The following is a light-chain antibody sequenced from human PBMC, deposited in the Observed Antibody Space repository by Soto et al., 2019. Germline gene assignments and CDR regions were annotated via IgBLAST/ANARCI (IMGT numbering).Light chain of an antibody. CDR2: EVS. Sequence: QSVLTQPPSASGSPGQSVTISCTGTSSDVGAYNLVSWYQQHPGKAPKLMIYEVSKRPSGVPDRFSGSKSGNTASLTVSGLQADDEADYFCSSHAGGNHWGVFGGWTKLTVL. V-gene: IGLV2-8*01. J-gene: IGLJ3*02. CDR1: SSDVGAYNL. CDR3: SSHAGGNHWGV.